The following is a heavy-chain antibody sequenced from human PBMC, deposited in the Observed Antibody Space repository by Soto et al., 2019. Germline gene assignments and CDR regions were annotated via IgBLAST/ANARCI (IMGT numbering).Heavy chain of an antibody. V-gene: IGHV1-8*01. J-gene: IGHJ5*02. CDR1: GYSFSSYD. CDR3: ARDIGPALAWFGP. CDR2: MNPKSGQT. D-gene: IGHD2-2*01. Sequence: QVQLLQSGAEVKKPGASVKVSCKASGYSFSSYDINWVRQAPGQGLELMGWMNPKSGQTGYAPRFQGRVTMTGNTSISTAYMELSSLRSEDTAMYYCARDIGPALAWFGPWGQGTLVTVAS.